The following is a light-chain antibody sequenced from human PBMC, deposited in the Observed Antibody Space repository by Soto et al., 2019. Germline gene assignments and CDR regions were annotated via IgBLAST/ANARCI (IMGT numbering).Light chain of an antibody. CDR1: QSVSGSY. V-gene: IGKV3-20*01. Sequence: EIVLTQSPGTLSLSPGERATLSCRASQSVSGSYLAWYQQKPGQAPRLLIYGASSRATGIPDRFSGSGSGTDFTLTISRLEPEDFAVYYCQQWGWTFGPWTKVEIK. CDR3: QQWGWT. J-gene: IGKJ1*01. CDR2: GAS.